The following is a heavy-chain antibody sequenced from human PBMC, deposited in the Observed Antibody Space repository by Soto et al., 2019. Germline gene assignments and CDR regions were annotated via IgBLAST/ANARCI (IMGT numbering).Heavy chain of an antibody. CDR1: GFTFSTYA. D-gene: IGHD1-26*01. J-gene: IGHJ6*02. CDR3: AKVSLGALTFTDYYYYGLDV. Sequence: GGSLRLSCAASGFTFSTYAMNWVRQAPGKGLEWVSAISGGGSSTYYADSVKGRVTISRDNSKNTLYLQMNSLRAEDTAVYYCAKVSLGALTFTDYYYYGLDVWGQGTTVTVSS. CDR2: ISGGGSST. V-gene: IGHV3-23*01.